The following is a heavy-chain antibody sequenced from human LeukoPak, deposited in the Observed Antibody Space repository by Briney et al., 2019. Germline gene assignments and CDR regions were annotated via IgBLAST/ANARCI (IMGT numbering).Heavy chain of an antibody. Sequence: PSETLSLTCTVSGGSISSGGYYWSWLRQPPGKGLEWIGYIYHSGSTYYNPSLKSRVTISVDRSKNQFSLKLSSVTAADTAVYYCARDLDYYGSGSRPWFDPWGQGTLVTVSS. V-gene: IGHV4-30-2*01. J-gene: IGHJ5*02. CDR3: ARDLDYYGSGSRPWFDP. CDR2: IYHSGST. D-gene: IGHD3-10*01. CDR1: GGSISSGGYY.